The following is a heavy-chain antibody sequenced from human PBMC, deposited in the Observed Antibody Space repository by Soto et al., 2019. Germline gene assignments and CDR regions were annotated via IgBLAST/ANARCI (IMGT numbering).Heavy chain of an antibody. J-gene: IGHJ5*02. CDR2: INPSGGST. CDR1: GYTFTSYY. CDR3: ARGPNSSGFRIHGWFDP. V-gene: IGHV1-46*01. D-gene: IGHD6-19*01. Sequence: ASVKVSCKASGYTFTSYYMHWVRQAPGQGFEWMGIINPSGGSTSYAQKFQGRVTMTRDTSTSTVYMELSSLRSEDTAVYYCARGPNSSGFRIHGWFDPWGQGTLVTVSS.